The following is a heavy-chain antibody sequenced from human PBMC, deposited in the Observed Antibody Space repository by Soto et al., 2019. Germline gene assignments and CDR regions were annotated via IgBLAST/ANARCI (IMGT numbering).Heavy chain of an antibody. V-gene: IGHV3-23*01. Sequence: GGSLRLSCAASGFTFTSYDMSWVRQAPGKGLEWVSAISGSGDSTYYVDSVKGRFTISRDNSKNTLYLQMNSLRAEDTAVYYCAKEGRPLYYFGSGNFFDWFDPWGQGTLVTVSS. CDR1: GFTFTSYD. CDR3: AKEGRPLYYFGSGNFFDWFDP. J-gene: IGHJ5*02. D-gene: IGHD3-10*01. CDR2: ISGSGDST.